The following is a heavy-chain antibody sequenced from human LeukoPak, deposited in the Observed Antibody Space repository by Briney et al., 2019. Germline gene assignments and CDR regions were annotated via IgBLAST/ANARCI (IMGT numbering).Heavy chain of an antibody. CDR1: GYTFTSYA. D-gene: IGHD5-24*01. CDR3: ARDAGGDGYNYYWFDP. CDR2: INTNTGNP. Sequence: GASVKVSCKASGYTFTSYAMNWVRQAPGQGLEWMGWINTNTGNPTYAQGFTGRFVFSLDTSVSTAYLQISSLKAEDTAVYYCARDAGGDGYNYYWFDPWGQGTLVTVSS. V-gene: IGHV7-4-1*02. J-gene: IGHJ5*02.